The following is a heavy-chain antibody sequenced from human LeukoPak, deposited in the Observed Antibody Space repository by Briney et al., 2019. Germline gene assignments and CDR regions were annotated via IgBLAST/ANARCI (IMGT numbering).Heavy chain of an antibody. V-gene: IGHV3-30*04. D-gene: IGHD4-11*01. J-gene: IGHJ4*02. CDR3: ARDRTTVTTSALDY. CDR2: ISSDGNNN. CDR1: GFTFTNYA. Sequence: PGGSLRLSCAASGFTFTNYALLWVRQTPVKGLEWITLISSDGNNNVYADSVKGRFTISRDNAKNSLYLQMNSLRDEDTAVYYCARDRTTVTTSALDYWGQGTLVTVSS.